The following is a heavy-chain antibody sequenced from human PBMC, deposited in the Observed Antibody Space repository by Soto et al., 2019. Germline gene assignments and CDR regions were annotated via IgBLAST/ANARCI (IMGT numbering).Heavy chain of an antibody. J-gene: IGHJ4*02. CDR3: ARAATGGYHSAF. CDR2: IAPHSGRT. D-gene: IGHD3-10*01. Sequence: QVQLVQSGPEVKNPGASVRVSCVASGYAFTSYGVNWVRQAPGQGLEWMGWIAPHSGRTTYLPKFQGRVTMTADVSTNTPYLEPRSLKSDDTGIYFRARAATGGYHSAFWGQGTVLTVSS. V-gene: IGHV1-18*04. CDR1: GYAFTSYG.